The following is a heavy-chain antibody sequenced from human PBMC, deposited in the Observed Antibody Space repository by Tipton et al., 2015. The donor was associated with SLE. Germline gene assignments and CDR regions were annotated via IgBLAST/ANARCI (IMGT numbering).Heavy chain of an antibody. Sequence: TLSLTCAVYGGSFSGYYWSWIRQPPGKGLEWIGYIYYSGSTNYNPSLKSRVTISVDTSKNQFSLKLSSVTAADTAVYYCARGLESGPRQWLVRVLYYWGQGTLVTVSS. CDR3: ARGLESGPRQWLVRVLYY. CDR2: IYYSGST. J-gene: IGHJ4*02. CDR1: GGSFSGYY. D-gene: IGHD6-19*01. V-gene: IGHV4-59*08.